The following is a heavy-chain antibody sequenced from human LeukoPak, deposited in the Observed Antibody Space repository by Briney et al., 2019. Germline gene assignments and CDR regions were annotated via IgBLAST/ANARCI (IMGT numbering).Heavy chain of an antibody. CDR3: VTSWVRQERDF. D-gene: IGHD3-10*01. V-gene: IGHV3-7*01. Sequence: GGPLRLSCAASGFSFRDYWMSWVRQAPGKGLEWVADIEPDGSGKTYVDSVKGRFTISRDNAQQSLYLQMDTLTAEDTAVYYCVTSWVRQERDFWGQGTLVTVSS. CDR2: IEPDGSGK. J-gene: IGHJ4*02. CDR1: GFSFRDYW.